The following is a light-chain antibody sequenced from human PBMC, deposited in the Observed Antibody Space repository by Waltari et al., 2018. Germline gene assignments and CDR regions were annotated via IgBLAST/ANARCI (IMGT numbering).Light chain of an antibody. Sequence: EIVLTQSPGTLSLSPGERATLSCRASQIISNNYLAWYQAKPGQAPSLLTYGISHRATGIPDRFSGGGSGTDFTLTISRLEPEDFAVYYCQQFGGSPKYTFGQGTKLEIK. CDR1: QIISNNY. CDR2: GIS. J-gene: IGKJ2*01. CDR3: QQFGGSPKYT. V-gene: IGKV3-20*01.